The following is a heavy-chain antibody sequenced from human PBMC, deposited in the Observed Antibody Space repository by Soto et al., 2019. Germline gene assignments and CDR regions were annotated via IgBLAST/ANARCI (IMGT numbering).Heavy chain of an antibody. V-gene: IGHV3-48*01. CDR3: ARDRWTDYGDYAAWFDP. D-gene: IGHD4-17*01. CDR1: VFTFSSHS. CDR2: ISWSGITI. J-gene: IGHJ5*02. Sequence: EVQLVESGGGLVQPCRSLRLSSAASVFTFSSHSMNWVRQAPGKGLEWGSYISWSGITIYYADSVKGRFTISRDNAKNSLYLQMNSLRAEHTAVYYCARDRWTDYGDYAAWFDPWGQGTLVTVSS.